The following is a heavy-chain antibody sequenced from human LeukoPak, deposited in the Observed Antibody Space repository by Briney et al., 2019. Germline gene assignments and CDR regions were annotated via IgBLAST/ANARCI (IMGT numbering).Heavy chain of an antibody. Sequence: PGGSLRLSCAASGFTVSSNYMSWVRQAPGKGLEWVSVIYSGGSTFYADSVKGRFTISRDNSKNTLYVQMNSLRAEDTAVYYCARGIAVANDAFDIWGQGTMVTVSS. CDR2: IYSGGST. V-gene: IGHV3-53*01. D-gene: IGHD6-19*01. CDR3: ARGIAVANDAFDI. CDR1: GFTVSSNY. J-gene: IGHJ3*02.